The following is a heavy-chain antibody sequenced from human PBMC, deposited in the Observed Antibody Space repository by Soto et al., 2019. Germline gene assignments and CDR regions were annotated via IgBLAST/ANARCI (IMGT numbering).Heavy chain of an antibody. Sequence: EVQLLESGGGLVQPGGSLRLSCAASGFTFSTYAMSWIRQAPGKGLEWVSAISGSGATTYYADSVKGRFTISRDNSKNTMYMHVNSLRGADTAEYYCASGSGGGQTRWWFDSWGQGTLVAVSS. J-gene: IGHJ5*01. V-gene: IGHV3-23*01. CDR2: ISGSGATT. CDR1: GFTFSTYA. CDR3: ASGSGGGQTRWWFDS. D-gene: IGHD3-10*01.